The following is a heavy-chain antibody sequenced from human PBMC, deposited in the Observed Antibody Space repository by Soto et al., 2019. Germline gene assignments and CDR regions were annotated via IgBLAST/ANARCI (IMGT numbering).Heavy chain of an antibody. J-gene: IGHJ4*02. Sequence: GGSLRLSCAASGFTFSSCAMSWVRQSPGKGLEWVSAITGGGGSTFHAESVRGRFTISRDNSKNTLYLQLSGPRAEDAAVYYCAKGSASASPYYFDYWGQGIQVTAPQ. CDR2: ITGGGGST. V-gene: IGHV3-23*01. CDR1: GFTFSSCA. CDR3: AKGSASASPYYFDY.